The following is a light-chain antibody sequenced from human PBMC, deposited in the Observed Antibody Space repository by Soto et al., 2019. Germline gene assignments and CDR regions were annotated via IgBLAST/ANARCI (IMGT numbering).Light chain of an antibody. V-gene: IGKV4-1*01. J-gene: IGKJ4*01. Sequence: VVTQSRKSLAVTLGGRATINCKSSQSLLYTSNNKNYLAWYQQRPGQPPKLIISWASSRESGVPDRISGSGSGTDFTLTISSLQAEDVAVYYCQQYYSPPPLTFGGGTKVDIK. CDR1: QSLLYTSNNKNY. CDR3: QQYYSPPPLT. CDR2: WAS.